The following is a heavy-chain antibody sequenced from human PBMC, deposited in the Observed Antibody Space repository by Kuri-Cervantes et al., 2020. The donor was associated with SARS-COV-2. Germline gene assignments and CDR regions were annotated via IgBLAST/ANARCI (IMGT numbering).Heavy chain of an antibody. Sequence: SETLSLTCTVSGGSISGDTYYWSWVRQPAGKGLEWIGRIYSSGNTNYNPSLKNRVTISEDTSKNQFSLKLTSVTAADTAVYFCARGRGYHDSSGYYFDSWGQGTLVTVSS. CDR1: GGSISGDTYY. CDR2: IYSSGNT. D-gene: IGHD3-22*01. V-gene: IGHV4-61*02. J-gene: IGHJ4*02. CDR3: ARGRGYHDSSGYYFDS.